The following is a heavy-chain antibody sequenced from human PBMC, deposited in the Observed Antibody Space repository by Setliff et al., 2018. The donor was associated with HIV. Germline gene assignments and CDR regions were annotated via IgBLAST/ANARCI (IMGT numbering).Heavy chain of an antibody. J-gene: IGHJ6*03. Sequence: PSETLSLTCTVSGGSISSDDYSWNWIRQPAGKGLEWIGRIYASGSTNYNPSLRSRAAISVDSSKNQFSLRLSSVTAADTAVYYCARRSPGGGYYMDVWGKGTTVTVSS. CDR1: GGSISSDDYS. CDR3: ARRSPGGGYYMDV. CDR2: IYASGST. D-gene: IGHD3-16*01. V-gene: IGHV4-61*02.